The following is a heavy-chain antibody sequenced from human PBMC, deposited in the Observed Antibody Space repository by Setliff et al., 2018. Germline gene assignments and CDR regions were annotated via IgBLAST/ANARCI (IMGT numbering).Heavy chain of an antibody. CDR1: GDSIIGYY. CDR2: VFSGGSP. J-gene: IGHJ3*01. CDR3: ARLYHNDNSADFRRAPFDV. Sequence: PSETLSLTCKVSGDSIIGYYWSWIRQPPGKGLDWIGYVFSGGSPNYSPSFKSRVTMSIDTSKNQFSLKVRSVTAADTAVYYCARLYHNDNSADFRRAPFDVWGQGIMVTVS. D-gene: IGHD3-22*01. V-gene: IGHV4-59*01.